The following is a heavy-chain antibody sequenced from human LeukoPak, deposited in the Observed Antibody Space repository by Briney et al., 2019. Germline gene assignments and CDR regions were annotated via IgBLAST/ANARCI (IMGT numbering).Heavy chain of an antibody. CDR1: GFTLSSIY. Sequence: PGGSLRLSCAASGFTLSSIYMNWVRQAPGKGLEWVSVMYSGGSTYYPDAVTGRFTISRDNSKNTVHLQTTSLRAEDTAVYYCARNPGNWGEVYYFDHWGQGTLVTVSS. V-gene: IGHV3-53*01. CDR2: MYSGGST. J-gene: IGHJ4*02. CDR3: ARNPGNWGEVYYFDH. D-gene: IGHD7-27*01.